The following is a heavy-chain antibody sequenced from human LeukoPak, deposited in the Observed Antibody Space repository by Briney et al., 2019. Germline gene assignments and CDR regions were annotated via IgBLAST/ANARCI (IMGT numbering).Heavy chain of an antibody. D-gene: IGHD3-3*01. Sequence: GTSLRLSCAASGFTFSTYGMLWVRQAPGKGLEWVAVIWNDGSKRDYADSVKGRFTISRDNSKNTLYLQMNSLRAEDTAVYYCARPRLEWTLGILDYWGQGTLVTVSS. CDR3: ARPRLEWTLGILDY. CDR2: IWNDGSKR. V-gene: IGHV3-33*01. J-gene: IGHJ4*02. CDR1: GFTFSTYG.